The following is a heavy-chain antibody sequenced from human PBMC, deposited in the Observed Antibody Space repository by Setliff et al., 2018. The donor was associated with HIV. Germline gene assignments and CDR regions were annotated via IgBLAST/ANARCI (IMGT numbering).Heavy chain of an antibody. CDR3: TRGWLAAQFDS. Sequence: GESLKISCAASGFIFTTYWMSWVRQAPGKGLEWVASIKEDGTEKFYADSVKGRFTFSRDNAENSLYLQMNSLRAEDTAVYYCTRGWLAAQFDSWGQGTLVTVSS. CDR2: IKEDGTEK. CDR1: GFIFTTYW. J-gene: IGHJ4*02. V-gene: IGHV3-7*04. D-gene: IGHD6-19*01.